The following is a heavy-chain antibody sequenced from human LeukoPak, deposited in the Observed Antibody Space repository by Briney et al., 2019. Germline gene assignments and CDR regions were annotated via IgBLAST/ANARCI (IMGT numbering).Heavy chain of an antibody. D-gene: IGHD2-2*01. CDR1: GDSVSSNSAA. CDR2: TYYRSKWYN. J-gene: IGHJ5*02. V-gene: IGHV6-1*01. CDR3: ARDVYCSSTSCYSGGWFDP. Sequence: QTLSLTCAISGDSVSSNSAAWNWIRQSPSRGLEWLGRTYYRSKWYNDYAVSVKSRITINPDTSKNQFSLQLNSVTPEDTAVYYCARDVYCSSTSCYSGGWFDPWGQGTLVTVSS.